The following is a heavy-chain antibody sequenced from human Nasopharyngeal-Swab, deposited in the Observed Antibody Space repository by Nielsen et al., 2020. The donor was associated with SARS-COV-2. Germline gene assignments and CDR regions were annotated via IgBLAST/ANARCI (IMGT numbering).Heavy chain of an antibody. D-gene: IGHD1-26*01. CDR2: IYYSGST. CDR3: ARESGIVGATESY. CDR1: GGSISSGGYY. Sequence: SETLSLTCAVSGGSISSGGYYWSWIRQSPGKGLEWIGYIYYSGSTYYNPSLKSRVTISVDTSKNQFSLKLSSVTAADTAVYYCARESGIVGATESYWGQGTLVTVSS. V-gene: IGHV4-30-4*01. J-gene: IGHJ4*02.